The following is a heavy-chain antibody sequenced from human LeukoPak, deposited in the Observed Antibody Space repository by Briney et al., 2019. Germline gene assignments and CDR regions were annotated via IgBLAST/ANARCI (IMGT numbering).Heavy chain of an antibody. J-gene: IGHJ4*02. CDR1: GFTFSSYG. V-gene: IGHV3-30*18. CDR3: VKDRVRIQLWLPRNYFDY. CDR2: ISYDGSNK. Sequence: GGSLRLSCAASGFTFSSYGMHWVRQAPGKGLEWVADISYDGSNKYYADSVKGRFTISRDNSKNTLYLQMNSLRAEDTAVYYCVKDRVRIQLWLPRNYFDYWGQGTLVTVSS. D-gene: IGHD5-18*01.